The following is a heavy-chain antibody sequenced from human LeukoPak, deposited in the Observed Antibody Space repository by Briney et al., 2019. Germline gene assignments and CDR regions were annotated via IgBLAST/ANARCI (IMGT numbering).Heavy chain of an antibody. CDR3: AREDYYDSSGYYYGMGV. CDR1: GFTFSDYY. CDR2: ISSSGSTI. J-gene: IGHJ6*02. Sequence: PGGSLRLSCAASGFTFSDYYMSWIRQAPGKGLEWVSYISSSGSTIYYADSVKGRFTISRDNAKNSLYLQMNSLRAEDTAVYYCAREDYYDSSGYYYGMGVWGQGTTVTVSS. V-gene: IGHV3-11*01. D-gene: IGHD3-22*01.